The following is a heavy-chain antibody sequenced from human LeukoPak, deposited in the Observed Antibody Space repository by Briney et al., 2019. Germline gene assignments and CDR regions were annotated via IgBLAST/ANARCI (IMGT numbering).Heavy chain of an antibody. D-gene: IGHD2-2*01. CDR3: ARRGYQLLPTNFDY. CDR1: GYSFTSYW. V-gene: IGHV5-51*01. Sequence: GESLKISCKGSGYSFTSYWICWVRQMPGKGLEWMGIIYPGDSDTRYSPSFQGQVTISADKSISTAYLMLSSLTASDTAMYYWARRGYQLLPTNFDYRGQGTLVTVSS. CDR2: IYPGDSDT. J-gene: IGHJ4*02.